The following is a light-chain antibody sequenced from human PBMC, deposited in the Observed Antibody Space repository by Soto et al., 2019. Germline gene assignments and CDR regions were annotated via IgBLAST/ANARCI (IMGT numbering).Light chain of an antibody. CDR1: QSVSSN. V-gene: IGKV3-15*01. Sequence: EILMTPSPATLSKPKGERATLSCRASQSVSSNLAWYQQKPGQAPRLLIYGASTRATGIPARFSGSGSGTEFTLTISSLQSEDFAVYYCQQYNICPPATFGQGTNVYIK. CDR3: QQYNICPPAT. CDR2: GAS. J-gene: IGKJ2*01.